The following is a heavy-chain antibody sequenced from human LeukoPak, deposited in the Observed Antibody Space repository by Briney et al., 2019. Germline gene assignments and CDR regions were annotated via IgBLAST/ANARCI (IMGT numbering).Heavy chain of an antibody. V-gene: IGHV3-64D*06. CDR3: VSPVFINF. CDR2: IGSDGDGT. Sequence: AGGSLRLSCSASGFPFSTLGMHWVRQAPGKGLEHVSTIGSDGDGTYYADSVKDRFIISRDNSKNAVYLQMSSLRPEDTAAYYCVSPVFINFWGQGTLVTVSS. CDR1: GFPFSTLG. J-gene: IGHJ4*01. D-gene: IGHD1-14*01.